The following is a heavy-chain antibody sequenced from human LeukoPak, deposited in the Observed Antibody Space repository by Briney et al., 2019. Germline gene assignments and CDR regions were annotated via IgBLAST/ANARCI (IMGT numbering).Heavy chain of an antibody. Sequence: GASVKVSCKSSGYTFTNYAIHWVRQAPGQSLEWMGWINPGNDNTKYSQKFQDRVTFTRDTSATTAFMELSSLRSEDTAVYYCARDPYRGRPTYGDYFDYWGQGTLVTVSS. J-gene: IGHJ4*02. CDR3: ARDPYRGRPTYGDYFDY. CDR1: GYTFTNYA. V-gene: IGHV1-3*01. D-gene: IGHD4/OR15-4a*01. CDR2: INPGNDNT.